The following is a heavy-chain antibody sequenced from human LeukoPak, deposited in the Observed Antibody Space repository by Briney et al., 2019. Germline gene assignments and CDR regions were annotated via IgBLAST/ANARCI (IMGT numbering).Heavy chain of an antibody. CDR2: SYYSGST. D-gene: IGHD4-17*01. V-gene: IGHV4-59*12. CDR3: ASGTTVTNFAY. Sequence: SETLSLTCTVSGGSISSYYWSWIRQPPGKGLEWIGYSYYSGSTNYNPSLKSRVTISVDTSKNQFLLKLTSVTAADTAVYYCASGTTVTNFAYWGQGTLVTVSS. J-gene: IGHJ4*02. CDR1: GGSISSYY.